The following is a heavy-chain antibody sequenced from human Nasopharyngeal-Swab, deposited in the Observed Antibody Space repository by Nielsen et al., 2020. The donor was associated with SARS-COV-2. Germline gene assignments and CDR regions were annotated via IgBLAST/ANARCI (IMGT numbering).Heavy chain of an antibody. D-gene: IGHD3-10*01. J-gene: IGHJ4*02. CDR2: INAGNGNT. CDR1: GYTFTSYA. Sequence: ASVKVSCKASGYTFTSYAMHWVRQAPGQRLEWMGWINAGNGNTKYSQKFQGRVTITRDTSAGTAYMELGSLRSEDTAVYYCARDRIDSGFDYWGQGTLVTVSS. CDR3: ARDRIDSGFDY. V-gene: IGHV1-3*01.